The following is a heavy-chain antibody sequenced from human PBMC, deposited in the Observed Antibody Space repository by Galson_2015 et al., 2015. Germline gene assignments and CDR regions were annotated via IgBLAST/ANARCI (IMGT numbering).Heavy chain of an antibody. Sequence: SLRLSCAASGFTVSTNYMTWVRQAPGKGLEWLSIIYSGGSTYYADPVKGRFAISRDNSKNTLDLQMNSLRAEDTAVYYCATVTKPLRYFDSWGQGTLVTVSS. CDR2: IYSGGST. V-gene: IGHV3-53*01. CDR3: ATVTKPLRYFDS. D-gene: IGHD3-9*01. CDR1: GFTVSTNY. J-gene: IGHJ4*02.